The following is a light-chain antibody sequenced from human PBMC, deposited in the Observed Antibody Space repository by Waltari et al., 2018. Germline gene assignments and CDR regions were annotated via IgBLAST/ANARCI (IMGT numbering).Light chain of an antibody. V-gene: IGLV2-23*01. CDR1: SSDFRNYNL. CDR2: EDI. J-gene: IGLJ3*02. CDR3: CSYAGVSTWV. Sequence: QSALTQPASVSGSPGQSITISCTGISSDFRNYNLVPSPQQPPGEAPKLRIYEDIKRPSGVSTRFSGSKSGDTASLTIAGLQAEDESDYYCCSYAGVSTWVFGGGTKVTVL.